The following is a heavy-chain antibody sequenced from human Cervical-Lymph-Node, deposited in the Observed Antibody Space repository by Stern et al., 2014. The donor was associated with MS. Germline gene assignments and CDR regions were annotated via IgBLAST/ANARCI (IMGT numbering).Heavy chain of an antibody. V-gene: IGHV1-69*06. CDR2: IIPILGTT. Sequence: EQLVESGAEVKKPASSVKVSCKASGGTFNTSAISWVRQAPGQGLEWMGGIIPILGTTNYAQKFQGRVTFTADKSTSTAYMALSGLRYEDTAVYYCARDLGVGPSVSWGQGTVVTVSS. CDR1: GGTFNTSA. D-gene: IGHD5/OR15-5a*01. CDR3: ARDLGVGPSVS. J-gene: IGHJ5*02.